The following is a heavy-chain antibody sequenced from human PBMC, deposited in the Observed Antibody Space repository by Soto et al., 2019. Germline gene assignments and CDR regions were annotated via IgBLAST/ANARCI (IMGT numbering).Heavy chain of an antibody. D-gene: IGHD3-3*01. CDR2: ISSSGSTI. CDR3: ARGDLELRFLEWFGGYYTDV. V-gene: IGHV3-11*01. J-gene: IGHJ6*03. Sequence: QVQLVESGGGLVKPGGSLRLSCAASGFTFSDYYMSWIRQAPGKGLEWVSYISSSGSTIYYADSVKGRFTISRDNAKNSLYLQMNSLRAEDTAVYYCARGDLELRFLEWFGGYYTDVWGKGTTVTVSS. CDR1: GFTFSDYY.